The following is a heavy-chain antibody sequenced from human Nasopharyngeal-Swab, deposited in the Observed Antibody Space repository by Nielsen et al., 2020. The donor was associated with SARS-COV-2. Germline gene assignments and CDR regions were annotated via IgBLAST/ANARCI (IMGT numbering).Heavy chain of an antibody. V-gene: IGHV1-69*13. J-gene: IGHJ2*01. CDR3: ARDHGLLWIKPYWYFDL. D-gene: IGHD3-10*01. Sequence: SVKVSCKASGYTFTSYYMHWVRQAPGQGLEWMGGIIPIFGTANYAQKFQGRVTITADESTSTVYMELSSLRSEDTAVYYCARDHGLLWIKPYWYFDLWGRGTLVTVSS. CDR2: IIPIFGTA. CDR1: GYTFTSYY.